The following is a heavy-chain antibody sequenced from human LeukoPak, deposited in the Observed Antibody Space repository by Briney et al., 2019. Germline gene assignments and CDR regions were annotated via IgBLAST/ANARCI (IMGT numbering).Heavy chain of an antibody. D-gene: IGHD3-22*01. CDR3: ARDGHRRYHYDSSGREDAFDI. Sequence: ASVKVSCKASGYSFTNYGISWVRQAPGQGLEWMGWISAYNGHTNYAQKLQGRVTMTTDTSTSTLYMELRSLRSDDTAVYYCARDGHRRYHYDSSGREDAFDIWGQGTMVTVSS. CDR1: GYSFTNYG. J-gene: IGHJ3*02. V-gene: IGHV1-18*04. CDR2: ISAYNGHT.